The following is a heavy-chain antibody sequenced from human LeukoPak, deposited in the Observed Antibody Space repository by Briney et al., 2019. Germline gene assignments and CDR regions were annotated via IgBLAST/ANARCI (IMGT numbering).Heavy chain of an antibody. V-gene: IGHV3-74*01. Sequence: PGGSLRLSCAASGFTFSSHWMHWVRQAPGKGLVWVSRITNDGSSTTYADSVKGRFTISRGNAKNMLYLQVNSLRAEDTAVYYCARSADRSGYFREITLYYFDYWGQGTLVTVSS. D-gene: IGHD3-22*01. CDR2: ITNDGSST. J-gene: IGHJ4*02. CDR3: ARSADRSGYFREITLYYFDY. CDR1: GFTFSSHW.